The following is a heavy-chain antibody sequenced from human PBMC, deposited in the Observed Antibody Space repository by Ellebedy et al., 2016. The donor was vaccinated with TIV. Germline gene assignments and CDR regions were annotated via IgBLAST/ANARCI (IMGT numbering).Heavy chain of an antibody. V-gene: IGHV3-21*05. CDR2: ISSSSSYT. CDR3: AKDHSSTSWGGDY. Sequence: GESLKISXAASGFTFSSYWMSWVRQAPGKGLEWVSYISSSSSYTNYADSVKGRFTISRDNAKNSLYLQMNSLRAEDTAVYYCAKDHSSTSWGGDYWGQGTLVTVSS. CDR1: GFTFSSYW. J-gene: IGHJ4*02. D-gene: IGHD2-2*01.